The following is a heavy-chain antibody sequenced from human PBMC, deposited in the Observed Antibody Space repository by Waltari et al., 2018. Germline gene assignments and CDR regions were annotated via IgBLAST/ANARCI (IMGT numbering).Heavy chain of an antibody. CDR1: GYTFTDYY. CDR3: AREDSVYSLHSYYYFMDV. Sequence: QGQLVQSGAEVQKPGASVKVSCQASGYTFTDYYIHWVRQAPGQGLEWMGWINPNTGERNLAQGFKGRVTMTRETSISPAYLELSSLGSADTAIYYCAREDSVYSLHSYYYFMDVWGKGTTVTVSS. J-gene: IGHJ6*03. D-gene: IGHD5-12*01. CDR2: INPNTGER. V-gene: IGHV1-2*02.